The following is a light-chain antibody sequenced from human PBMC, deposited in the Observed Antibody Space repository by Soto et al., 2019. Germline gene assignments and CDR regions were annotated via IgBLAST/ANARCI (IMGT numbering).Light chain of an antibody. V-gene: IGKV3-15*01. J-gene: IGKJ5*01. CDR2: GAS. Sequence: EIVMTQSPVTLSVSPGERATLSCRASQNIINNLAWYQQKPGQAPRLLIYGASTRATGIPERFSGSGSEREFSLSISSLQSEDFAVYYCQQYKSWPPITFGQGTRLEMK. CDR3: QQYKSWPPIT. CDR1: QNIINN.